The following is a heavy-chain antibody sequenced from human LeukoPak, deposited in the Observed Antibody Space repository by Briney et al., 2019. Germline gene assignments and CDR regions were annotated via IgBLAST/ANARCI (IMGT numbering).Heavy chain of an antibody. CDR2: ISGNGGST. CDR3: VKDRYVDY. J-gene: IGHJ4*02. CDR1: GFTFSSHA. V-gene: IGHV3-64D*06. Sequence: PGGSLRLSCSGPGFTFSSHAMHWVRQAPGKGLEYVSGISGNGGSTNYADSVKGRFSISRDNSKNTLYLQMSSLRDEDTAVYYCVKDRYVDYWGQGTLVTVSS. D-gene: IGHD3-16*01.